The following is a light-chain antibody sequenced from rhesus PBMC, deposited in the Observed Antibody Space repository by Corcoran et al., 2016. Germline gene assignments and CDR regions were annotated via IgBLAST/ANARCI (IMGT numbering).Light chain of an antibody. V-gene: IGKV1-25*01. CDR2: YAS. CDR1: QDIRSY. CDR3: QQFNSLPFT. Sequence: DIQMTQSPSSVSASVGDRVTITCRATQDIRSYLAWYQQTPGKAPQLLIYYASTLQSGVPSRFSGSGSGTEVTLTISSLQPEDFATYYCQQFNSLPFTFGPGTRLDIK. J-gene: IGKJ3*01.